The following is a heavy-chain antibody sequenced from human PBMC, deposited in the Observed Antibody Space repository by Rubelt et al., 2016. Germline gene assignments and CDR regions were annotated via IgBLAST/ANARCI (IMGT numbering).Heavy chain of an antibody. D-gene: IGHD6-13*01. Sequence: EVQLLESGGGLVQPGGSLRLSCAASGFTFSSYWMSWVRQAPGKGLEWVANIKQDGSEKYYVDYVKGRFIMSRENAKSSLHLRMDTLCVEDTAGYHCSRCGSAAAGPFDYWGQGALVIVSS. J-gene: IGHJ4*02. CDR1: GFTFSSYW. CDR2: IKQDGSEK. V-gene: IGHV3-7*01. CDR3: SRCGSAAAGPFDY.